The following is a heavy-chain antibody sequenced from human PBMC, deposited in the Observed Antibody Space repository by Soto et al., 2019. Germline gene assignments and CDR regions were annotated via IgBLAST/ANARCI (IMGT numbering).Heavy chain of an antibody. Sequence: QLQLQESGSGLVKPSQTLSLTCAVSGGSISSGGYSWSWIRQPPGKGLEWIGYIYHSGSTYYNPSLKSGVTISVDRSENQFSLKLSSVTAADTAVYYCAGSAYYHNSGMDVWGKGTTVTVSS. CDR3: AGSAYYHNSGMDV. CDR2: IYHSGST. J-gene: IGHJ6*04. V-gene: IGHV4-30-2*01. CDR1: GGSISSGGYS. D-gene: IGHD3-22*01.